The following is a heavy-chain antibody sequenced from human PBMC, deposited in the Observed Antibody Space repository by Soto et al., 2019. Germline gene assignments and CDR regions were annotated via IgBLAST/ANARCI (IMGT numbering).Heavy chain of an antibody. D-gene: IGHD2-2*01. Sequence: GESLKISCKGSGYSFSSYWIGWVRQMPGEGLEWMGIIYPGDFDTRYSPSFQGQVTISADKSISTVYLQWSSLRASDTAMYYCARRSRDCFSTSCPTYYFDSWGHGTLVTVS. CDR2: IYPGDFDT. V-gene: IGHV5-51*01. J-gene: IGHJ4*01. CDR3: ARRSRDCFSTSCPTYYFDS. CDR1: GYSFSSYW.